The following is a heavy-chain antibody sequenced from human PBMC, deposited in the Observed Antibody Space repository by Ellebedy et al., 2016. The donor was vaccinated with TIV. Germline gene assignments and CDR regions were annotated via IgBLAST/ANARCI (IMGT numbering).Heavy chain of an antibody. D-gene: IGHD3-22*01. CDR2: LSYDGSNI. Sequence: GESLKISCAASGFTVSYYAMHWVRQAPGKGLEWVALLSYDGSNIYYADSVKGRFTISRDNSKNTLYLQMNSLRAEDTAVFYCAKLQPYYYDSRGYPAVYFDHWGQGALVNVSS. V-gene: IGHV3-30-3*02. CDR3: AKLQPYYYDSRGYPAVYFDH. CDR1: GFTVSYYA. J-gene: IGHJ4*02.